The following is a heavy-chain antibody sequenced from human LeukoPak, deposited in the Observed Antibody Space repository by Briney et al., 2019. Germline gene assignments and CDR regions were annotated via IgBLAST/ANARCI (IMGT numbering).Heavy chain of an antibody. V-gene: IGHV4-4*07. Sequence: SETLSLTCSVSGGSISSYYWSWLRQPAGKGLVWIGRIYTSGSTNYNPSLKSRVTISVDTSKNQFSLKLSSVPAADTAVYYCARDDFWSGLYYFDYWGQGTLVTVSS. CDR3: ARDDFWSGLYYFDY. CDR2: IYTSGST. CDR1: GGSISSYY. D-gene: IGHD3-3*01. J-gene: IGHJ4*02.